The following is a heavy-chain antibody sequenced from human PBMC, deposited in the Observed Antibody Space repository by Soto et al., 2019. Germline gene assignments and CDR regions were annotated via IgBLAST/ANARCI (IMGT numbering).Heavy chain of an antibody. D-gene: IGHD3-22*01. CDR2: IYYSGST. J-gene: IGHJ3*02. V-gene: IGHV4-31*03. CDR3: ARDYPYYYASSGYFGI. Sequence: PSETLSLTCTVSGGSISSGGYYWSWIRQHPGKGLEWIGYIYYSGSTYYNPSLKSRVTISVDTSKNQFSLKLSSVTAADTAVYYCARDYPYYYASSGYFGIWGQGTMVTVSS. CDR1: GGSISSGGYY.